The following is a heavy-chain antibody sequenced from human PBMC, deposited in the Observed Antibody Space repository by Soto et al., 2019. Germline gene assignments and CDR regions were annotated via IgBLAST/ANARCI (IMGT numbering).Heavy chain of an antibody. V-gene: IGHV3-33*01. Sequence: QMQLVESGGGVVQPGRSLRLSCVASGFTFSNYAFHWDRQAPGKGLEWVAVIWYDGSEKYYADSLKGRFTVSRDNSKNTFYLQMNSLRAEDTAVYYCGRDPRRGFVWGVDYWGQGTLVTVSS. CDR2: IWYDGSEK. J-gene: IGHJ4*02. CDR3: GRDPRRGFVWGVDY. CDR1: GFTFSNYA. D-gene: IGHD3-16*01.